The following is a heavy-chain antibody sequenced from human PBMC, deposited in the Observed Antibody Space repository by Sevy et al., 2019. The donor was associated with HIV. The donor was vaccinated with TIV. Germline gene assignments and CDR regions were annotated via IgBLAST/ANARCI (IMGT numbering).Heavy chain of an antibody. CDR3: AKGLGQLVPDFDY. V-gene: IGHV3-30*18. CDR1: GFTFSSYG. CDR2: ISYDGSNK. Sequence: GGSLRLSCAASGFTFSSYGMHWVRQAPGKGLEWVAVISYDGSNKYYADSVKGRFTISRDNSTNTLYLQMNSLRAEDTAVYYCAKGLGQLVPDFDYWGQGTLVTVSS. J-gene: IGHJ4*02. D-gene: IGHD6-13*01.